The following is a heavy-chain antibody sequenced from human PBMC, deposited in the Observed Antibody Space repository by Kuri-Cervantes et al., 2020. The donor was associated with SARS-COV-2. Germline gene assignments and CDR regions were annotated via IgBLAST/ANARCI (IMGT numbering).Heavy chain of an antibody. V-gene: IGHV3-30*02. D-gene: IGHD6-13*01. J-gene: IGHJ4*02. CDR3: AKELNEGYSSSWYFDY. CDR2: IRYDGSNK. Sequence: SLITSSASSGFPFSNYGLHWGRQAPGKGREWVAFIRYDGSNKYYADSVKGRFTISRDNSKNTLYLQMNSLRAEDTAVYYCAKELNEGYSSSWYFDYWGQGTLVTVSS. CDR1: GFPFSNYG.